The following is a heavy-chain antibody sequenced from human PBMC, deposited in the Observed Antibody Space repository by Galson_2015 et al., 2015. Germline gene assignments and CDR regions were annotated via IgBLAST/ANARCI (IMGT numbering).Heavy chain of an antibody. CDR3: GRQAMHATPLDY. V-gene: IGHV1-3*01. CDR1: GYTFTSYS. J-gene: IGHJ4*02. CDR2: ITPADGNT. Sequence: SVKVSCKASGYTFTSYSIHWVRQAPGQRLEWMGWITPADGNTKYSQRFQGRVTFTRDTSAGTAYMEVSRLTSEDTAVYYCGRQAMHATPLDYWGQGTLVTVPS.